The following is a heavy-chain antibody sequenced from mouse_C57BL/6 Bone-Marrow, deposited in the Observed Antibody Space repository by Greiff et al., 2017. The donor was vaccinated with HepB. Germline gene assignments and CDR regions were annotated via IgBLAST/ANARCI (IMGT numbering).Heavy chain of an antibody. CDR1: GYTFTSYW. J-gene: IGHJ4*01. CDR3: ARPNYGSPYYYAMDY. D-gene: IGHD1-1*01. V-gene: IGHV1-64*01. CDR2: IHPNSGST. Sequence: QVQLQQPGAELVKPGASVKLSCKASGYTFTSYWMHWVKQRPGQGLEWIGMIHPNSGSTNYNEKFKSKATLTVDKSSSTAYMQLSSLTSEDSAVYYCARPNYGSPYYYAMDYWGQGTSVTVSS.